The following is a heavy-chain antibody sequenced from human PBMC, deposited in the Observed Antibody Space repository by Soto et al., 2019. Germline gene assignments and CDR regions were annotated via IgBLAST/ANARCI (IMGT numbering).Heavy chain of an antibody. D-gene: IGHD5-18*01. CDR2: IWYDGNNK. CDR1: GFAFSNYG. V-gene: IGHV3-33*01. J-gene: IGHJ4*02. Sequence: QVQLVESGGGVVQPGRSLRLSCVASGFAFSNYGMHWVRQAPGKGLEWVAVIWYDGNNKLYGDSVKGRFTISRDNSKNTLYLQMNSLRVEDTAVYYCARGYSTTGGYFDYWGPGTLVTVSS. CDR3: ARGYSTTGGYFDY.